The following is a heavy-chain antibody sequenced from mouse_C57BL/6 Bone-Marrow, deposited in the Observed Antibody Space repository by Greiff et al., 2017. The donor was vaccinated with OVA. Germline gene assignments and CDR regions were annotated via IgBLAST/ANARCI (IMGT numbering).Heavy chain of an antibody. J-gene: IGHJ2*01. CDR3: TSEATGDYFDY. CDR2: IYPGNSDT. CDR1: GYTFTSYW. D-gene: IGHD3-2*02. Sequence: EVQLQQSGTVLARPGASVKMSCKTSGYTFTSYWMHWVKQRPGQGLEWIGAIYPGNSDTSYNQKFKGKAKLTAVTSASTAYLERSRLTKEDSAVYYCTSEATGDYFDYWGQGTTLTVSS. V-gene: IGHV1-5*01.